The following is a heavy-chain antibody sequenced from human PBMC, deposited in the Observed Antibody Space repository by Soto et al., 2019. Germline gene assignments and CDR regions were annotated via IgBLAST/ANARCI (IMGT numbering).Heavy chain of an antibody. Sequence: SETLSLTCAVYGGSFSGYYWSWIRQPPGKGLEWIGEINHSGSTNYNPSLKSRVTISVDTSKNQFSLKLSSVTAADTAVYYCATGQDSSPQLSYFDYWGQGPRSPSPQ. CDR2: INHSGST. V-gene: IGHV4-34*01. J-gene: IGHJ4*02. CDR3: ATGQDSSPQLSYFDY. D-gene: IGHD6-13*01. CDR1: GGSFSGYY.